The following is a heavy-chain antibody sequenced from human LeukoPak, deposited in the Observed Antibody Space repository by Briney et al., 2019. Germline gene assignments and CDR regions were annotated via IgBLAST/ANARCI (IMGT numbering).Heavy chain of an antibody. CDR3: ARHRSGPNAFDI. D-gene: IGHD3-3*01. Sequence: SETVSLTCAFSGYSISSGYYWGWIRQRPGKGLEWVGSIYHSGSTYYNPSLKSRVTISVDTSKNQFSLKLSSVTAADTAVYYCARHRSGPNAFDIWGQGTMVTVSS. V-gene: IGHV4-38-2*01. CDR2: IYHSGST. J-gene: IGHJ3*02. CDR1: GYSISSGYY.